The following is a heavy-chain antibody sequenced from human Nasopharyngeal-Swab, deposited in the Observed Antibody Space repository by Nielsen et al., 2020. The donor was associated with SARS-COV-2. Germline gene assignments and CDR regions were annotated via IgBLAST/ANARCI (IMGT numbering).Heavy chain of an antibody. D-gene: IGHD6-6*01. Sequence: GGSLRLSCAASGFAFSSYSMNWVRQAPGKGLEWVSSINSSSSYIYYADSVKGRFTISRDNAKNSLYLQMNSLRAEDTAVYYCARDEQLAYGMDVWGQGTTVTVSS. V-gene: IGHV3-21*01. CDR2: INSSSSYI. J-gene: IGHJ6*02. CDR3: ARDEQLAYGMDV. CDR1: GFAFSSYS.